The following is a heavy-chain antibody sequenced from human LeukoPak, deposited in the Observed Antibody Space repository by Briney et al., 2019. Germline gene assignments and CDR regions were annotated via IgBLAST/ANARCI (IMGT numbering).Heavy chain of an antibody. D-gene: IGHD2-2*01. CDR1: GGTFSSYT. CDR2: IIPILGIA. Sequence: SVKVSCKASGGTFSSYTISWVRQAPGQGLEWMGRIIPILGIANYAQKFQGRVTITADKSTSTAYMELSSLRSEDTAVYYYARDRDIVVVPAAQYNWFDPWGQGTLVTVSS. J-gene: IGHJ5*02. CDR3: ARDRDIVVVPAAQYNWFDP. V-gene: IGHV1-69*04.